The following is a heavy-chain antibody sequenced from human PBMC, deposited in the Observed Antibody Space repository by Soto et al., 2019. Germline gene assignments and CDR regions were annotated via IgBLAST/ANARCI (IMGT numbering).Heavy chain of an antibody. CDR1: GGTFSTYA. Sequence: QVQLVQSGAEVKKPGSSVKVSCKASGGTFSTYAINWVRQAPGHGLEWMGGIIPLFGTAKYAQKFQDRVTITAGESTSTAHMELRSLRSEDTAVYYCARDYGHDCSGGNCYFYFWGQGTLVSVSS. V-gene: IGHV1-69*01. CDR2: IIPLFGTA. J-gene: IGHJ4*02. D-gene: IGHD2-15*01. CDR3: ARDYGHDCSGGNCYFYF.